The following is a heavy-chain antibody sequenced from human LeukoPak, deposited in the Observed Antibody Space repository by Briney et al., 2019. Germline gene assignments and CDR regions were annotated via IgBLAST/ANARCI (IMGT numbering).Heavy chain of an antibody. CDR1: GGSLSGYY. V-gene: IGHV4-34*01. CDR3: ARMVSGSGTYYFDS. J-gene: IGHJ4*02. CDR2: INHSGST. D-gene: IGHD3-10*01. Sequence: NPSETLSLTCAVYGGSLSGYYWSWIRQPPGKGLEWIGEINHSGSTNYNPSLKSRVTISLDTSKNQFSLKLTSVTAVDTAVYYCARMVSGSGTYYFDSWGQGTLVTVSS.